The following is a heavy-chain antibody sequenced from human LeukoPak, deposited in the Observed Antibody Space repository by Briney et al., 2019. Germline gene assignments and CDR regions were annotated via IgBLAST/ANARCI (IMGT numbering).Heavy chain of an antibody. Sequence: GRSLRLSCAASGFTFSSYAMGWVRQAPGKGLEWVSAISGSGGSTYYADSVKGRFTISRDNSRNTLYLQMNSLRAEDTAVYYCGRGLLSGSYFLDYWGQGTLVTVSS. CDR1: GFTFSSYA. CDR2: ISGSGGST. CDR3: GRGLLSGSYFLDY. V-gene: IGHV3-23*01. J-gene: IGHJ4*02. D-gene: IGHD1-26*01.